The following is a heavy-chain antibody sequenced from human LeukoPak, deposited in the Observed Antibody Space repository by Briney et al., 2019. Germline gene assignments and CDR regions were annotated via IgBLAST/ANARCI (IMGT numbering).Heavy chain of an antibody. J-gene: IGHJ4*02. V-gene: IGHV4-39*01. CDR3: ARLKEGCSSTSCYSFDTYYFDS. CDR1: GGYISTSNYY. CDR2: IYYSGST. Sequence: PSETLSLTCTVSGGYISTSNYYWGWIRQSPGKGLEWIGNIYYSGSTYYNPSLKSRVSLSIDTSMNQFSLRLSSVTAADTAVYYCARLKEGCSSTSCYSFDTYYFDSWGQGTLVTVSS. D-gene: IGHD2-2*01.